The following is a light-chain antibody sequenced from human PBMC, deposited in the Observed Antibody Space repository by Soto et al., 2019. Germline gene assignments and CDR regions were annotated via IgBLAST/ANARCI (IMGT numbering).Light chain of an antibody. J-gene: IGKJ4*01. CDR2: GAS. CDR1: QNIRNY. CDR3: QQGQSGLP. Sequence: DIQMTQSPSSLSASVGDRVTITCRASQNIRNYLNWYQQKSGKAPKLLIYGASSLQRGVPSRFSGSGSGTDFTLTISSLESEDFATYYSQQGQSGLPFGGGTKVDI. V-gene: IGKV1-39*01.